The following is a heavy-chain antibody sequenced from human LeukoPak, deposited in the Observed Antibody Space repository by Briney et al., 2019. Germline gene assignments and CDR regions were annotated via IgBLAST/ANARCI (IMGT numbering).Heavy chain of an antibody. CDR2: IKSKTDGGTT. Sequence: RGSLRLSCAASGFTFSSYAMSWVRQAPGKGLEWGGRIKSKTDGGTTDYAAPVKGRYTNSRDNPKTALYLQMTSLKSENTAVYYCTTNSNGGSWYYPWGQGTLVTVSS. CDR1: GFTFSSYA. J-gene: IGHJ5*02. CDR3: TTNSNGGSWYYP. V-gene: IGHV3-15*01. D-gene: IGHD2-15*01.